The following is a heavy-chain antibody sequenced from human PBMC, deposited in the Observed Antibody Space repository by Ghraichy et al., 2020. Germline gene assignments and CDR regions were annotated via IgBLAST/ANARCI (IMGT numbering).Heavy chain of an antibody. J-gene: IGHJ4*02. V-gene: IGHV1-24*01. Sequence: ASVKVSCKVSGYTLTELXXXWXXXAPGKGXEXMGXFDPEDGETIYAQKFQGXVTMXEDTSTDSXYMDLSSLRSEDTAVYYCATAIGMFXADIPLRDSSGYXTDYWGQGXXVXVSS. CDR3: ATAIGMFXADIPLRDSSGYXTDY. CDR2: FDPEDGET. D-gene: IGHD3-22*01. CDR1: GYTLTELX.